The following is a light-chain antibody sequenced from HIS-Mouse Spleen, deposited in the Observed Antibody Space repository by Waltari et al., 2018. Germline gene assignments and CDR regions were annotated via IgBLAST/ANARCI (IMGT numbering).Light chain of an antibody. CDR2: DAS. V-gene: IGKV3-11*01. Sequence: EIVLTQSPATLSLSPGEIATLSCRANQSVSSYLAWYQQKPGQAPRLLIYDASNRATGIPARFSGSGSGTDFTLTISSLEPEDFAVYYCQQRSNWPPRITFGQGTRLEIK. J-gene: IGKJ5*01. CDR3: QQRSNWPPRIT. CDR1: QSVSSY.